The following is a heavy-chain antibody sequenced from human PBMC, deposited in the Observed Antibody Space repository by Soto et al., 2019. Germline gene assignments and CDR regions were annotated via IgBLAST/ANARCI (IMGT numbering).Heavy chain of an antibody. J-gene: IGHJ6*02. CDR3: ARAVQLWLRRSSYCGMDV. D-gene: IGHD5-18*01. V-gene: IGHV1-8*01. CDR1: GYTFTSYD. Sequence: ASVKVSCKASGYTFTSYDINWVRQATGQGLEWMGWMNPNSGNTGYAQKFQGRVTMTRNTSISTTYMELSSLRSEDTAVYYCARAVQLWLRRSSYCGMDVWGQGTTVTVSS. CDR2: MNPNSGNT.